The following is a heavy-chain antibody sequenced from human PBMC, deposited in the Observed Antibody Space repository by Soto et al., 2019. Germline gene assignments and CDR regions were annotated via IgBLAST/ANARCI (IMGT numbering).Heavy chain of an antibody. V-gene: IGHV4-4*07. D-gene: IGHD3-16*01. J-gene: IGHJ4*02. Sequence: QVQLQESGPRLVKPSETLSLTCTVSGGSLNNYYWSWIRQPAGKGLEWIGRIYTVGSTNYNPSLNSRVTISIDTSKNQFSLRLTSVTAADTAVYYCARSPLTHSYAQFDSWGQGSLVTVSS. CDR3: ARSPLTHSYAQFDS. CDR2: IYTVGST. CDR1: GGSLNNYY.